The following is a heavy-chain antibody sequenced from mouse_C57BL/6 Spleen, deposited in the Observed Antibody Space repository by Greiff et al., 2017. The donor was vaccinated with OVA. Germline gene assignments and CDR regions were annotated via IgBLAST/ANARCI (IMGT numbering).Heavy chain of an antibody. V-gene: IGHV1-64*01. CDR1: GYTFTSYW. CDR3: ARWTTVVATDYAMDY. Sequence: QVQLQQPGAELVKPGASVKLSCKASGYTFTSYWMHWVKQRPGQGLEWIGMIHPNSGSTNYNEKFKSKATLTVDKSSSTAYMQLSSLTYEDSAVYYCARWTTVVATDYAMDYWGQGTSVTVSS. D-gene: IGHD1-1*01. CDR2: IHPNSGST. J-gene: IGHJ4*01.